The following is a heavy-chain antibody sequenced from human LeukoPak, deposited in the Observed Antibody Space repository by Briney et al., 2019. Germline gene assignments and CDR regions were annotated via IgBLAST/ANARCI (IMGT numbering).Heavy chain of an antibody. V-gene: IGHV4-59*01. D-gene: IGHD6-13*01. CDR2: IYYSEST. Sequence: SETLSLTCTVSGGSISSYYWSWIRQPPGKGLEWIGYIYYSESTNYNPSLKSRVTISVDTSKNQFSLKLSSVTAADTAVYYCARGPRQQLDDYYYYGMDVWGQGTTVTVSS. CDR1: GGSISSYY. CDR3: ARGPRQQLDDYYYYGMDV. J-gene: IGHJ6*02.